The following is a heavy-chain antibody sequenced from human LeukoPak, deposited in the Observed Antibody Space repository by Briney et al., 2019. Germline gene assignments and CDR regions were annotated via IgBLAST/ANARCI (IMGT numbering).Heavy chain of an antibody. CDR2: INHSGST. CDR1: GGSFSGYY. Sequence: SETLSLTCAVYGGSFSGYYWSWIRQPPGKGLEWIGEINHSGSTNYNPSLKSRVTISVDTSKNQFSLKLSSVTAADTAVYYCARVGFRSLGRAKRGFYFDYWGQGTLVTVSS. V-gene: IGHV4-34*01. CDR3: ARVGFRSLGRAKRGFYFDY. J-gene: IGHJ4*02. D-gene: IGHD3-10*01.